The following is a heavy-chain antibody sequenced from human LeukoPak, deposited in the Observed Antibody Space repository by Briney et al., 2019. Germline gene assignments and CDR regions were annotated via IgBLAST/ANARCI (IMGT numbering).Heavy chain of an antibody. CDR1: GFTFSSYA. V-gene: IGHV3-30-3*01. Sequence: GGSLRLSCAASGFTFSSYAMHWVRQAPGKGLEWVAVISYDGSNKYYADSVKGRFTISRDNSKNTLYLQMNSLRAEDTAVYYCAGEFSGSYLYYFDYWGQGTLVTVSS. J-gene: IGHJ4*02. CDR2: ISYDGSNK. D-gene: IGHD1-26*01. CDR3: AGEFSGSYLYYFDY.